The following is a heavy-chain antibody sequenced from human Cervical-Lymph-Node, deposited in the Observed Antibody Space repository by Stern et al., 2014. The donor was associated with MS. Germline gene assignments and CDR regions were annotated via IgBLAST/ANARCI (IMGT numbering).Heavy chain of an antibody. D-gene: IGHD3-3*01. CDR2: INPNSGGT. V-gene: IGHV1-2*02. J-gene: IGHJ4*01. Sequence: QLVQSGAEARAPGASMKVSCKASGYIFTDYYLHWVRQAPGQGLAWLGWINPNSGGTNYAQNFQGRVTMTRDTSISTAYMELRWLGSADTAVYYCARGSGTAYDLRGDYWGQGTLVTVSS. CDR3: ARGSGTAYDLRGDY. CDR1: GYIFTDYY.